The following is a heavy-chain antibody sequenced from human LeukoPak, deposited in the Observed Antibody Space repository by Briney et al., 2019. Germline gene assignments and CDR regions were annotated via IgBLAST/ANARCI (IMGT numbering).Heavy chain of an antibody. J-gene: IGHJ4*02. CDR1: GFTVSSNY. Sequence: GGSLRLSCAASGFTVSSNYMTLVRQAPGKGLEWVSVIYSGGSTYYADSVKGRLTISRDNSKNTLYLQMHSLRTEDTGVYYCARQYNYAFAYWGQGTLVTVSS. D-gene: IGHD5-18*01. V-gene: IGHV3-66*02. CDR2: IYSGGST. CDR3: ARQYNYAFAY.